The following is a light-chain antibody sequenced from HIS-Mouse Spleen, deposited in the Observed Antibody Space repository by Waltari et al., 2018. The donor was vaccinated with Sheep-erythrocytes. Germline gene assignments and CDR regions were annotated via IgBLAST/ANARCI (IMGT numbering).Light chain of an antibody. CDR3: CSYAGSSTLV. CDR2: EGS. J-gene: IGLJ2*01. V-gene: IGLV2-23*01. Sequence: QSALTQPAPVSGSPGQPTPISSPGTSAAVGSYNRLSWYQQHPGKAPKLMIYEGSKRPSGVSNRFSGYKSGNTASLTISGLQAEDEADYYCCSYAGSSTLVFGGGTKLTVL. CDR1: SAAVGSYNR.